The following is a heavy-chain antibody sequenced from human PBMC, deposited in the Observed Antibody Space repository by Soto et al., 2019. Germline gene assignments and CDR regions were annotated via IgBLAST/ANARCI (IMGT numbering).Heavy chain of an antibody. CDR3: AKGRIYYDSSGPLDY. V-gene: IGHV3-43*01. CDR2: ISWDGGST. CDR1: GFTFDDYT. D-gene: IGHD3-22*01. Sequence: GGSLRLSCAASGFTFDDYTMHWVRQAPGKGLEWVSLISWDGGSTYYADSVKGRFTISRDNSKNSLYLQMNSLRTEDTALYYCAKGRIYYDSSGPLDYWGQGTLVTVS. J-gene: IGHJ4*02.